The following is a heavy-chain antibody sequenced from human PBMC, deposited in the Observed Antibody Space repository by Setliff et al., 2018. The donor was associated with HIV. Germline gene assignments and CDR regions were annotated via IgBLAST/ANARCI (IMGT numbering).Heavy chain of an antibody. CDR3: ATSDYGGNSGHFQH. Sequence: SETLSLTCTVSGGSISSYYWSWIRQPPGKGLEWIGYIYNRGSTKYNPSLKSRVTISVDTSKNQFSLRLSSVTAADTAMYYCATSDYGGNSGHFQHWGPGTLVTVTS. J-gene: IGHJ1*01. CDR2: IYNRGST. CDR1: GGSISSYY. D-gene: IGHD4-17*01. V-gene: IGHV4-59*01.